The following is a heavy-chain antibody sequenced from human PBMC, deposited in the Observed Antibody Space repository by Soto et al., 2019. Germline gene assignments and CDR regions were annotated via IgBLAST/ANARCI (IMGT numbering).Heavy chain of an antibody. D-gene: IGHD6-19*01. CDR2: IIPIFGTA. J-gene: IGHJ4*02. Sequence: ASVKVSCKASGGTFSSYAISWVRQAPGQGLEWMGGIIPIFGTANYAQKFRGRVTITADESTSTAYMELSSLRSEDTAVYYCARDHPSRNSVYSSGWYGNYWGQGTLVTVSS. CDR1: GGTFSSYA. CDR3: ARDHPSRNSVYSSGWYGNY. V-gene: IGHV1-69*13.